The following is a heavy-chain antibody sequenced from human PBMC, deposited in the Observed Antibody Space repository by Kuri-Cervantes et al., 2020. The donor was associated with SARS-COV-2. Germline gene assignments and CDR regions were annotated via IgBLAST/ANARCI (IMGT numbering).Heavy chain of an antibody. V-gene: IGHV4-39*01. CDR1: GGSISSSSYY. J-gene: IGHJ5*02. Sequence: SETLSLTCTVSGGSISSSSYYWGWIRQPPGKGLEWIGSIYYSGGTYYNPSLKSRVTISVDTSKNQFSLKLSSVTAADTAVYYCARRITIFGVVRVVGDWFDPWGQGTLVTVSS. CDR2: IYYSGGT. D-gene: IGHD3-3*01. CDR3: ARRITIFGVVRVVGDWFDP.